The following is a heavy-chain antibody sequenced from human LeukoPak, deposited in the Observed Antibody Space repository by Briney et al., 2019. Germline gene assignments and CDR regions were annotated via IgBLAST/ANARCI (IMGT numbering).Heavy chain of an antibody. J-gene: IGHJ4*02. Sequence: PGGSLRLSCAASGFIFSSYAMSWVRQAPGKGLEWVSGISGSGGSTYYADSVKGRFTISRDNSKSTQYLQMNSLRAEDTAVYYCAKDLYSSLNWGQGTLVTVSS. CDR3: AKDLYSSLN. D-gene: IGHD6-6*01. CDR2: ISGSGGST. V-gene: IGHV3-23*01. CDR1: GFIFSSYA.